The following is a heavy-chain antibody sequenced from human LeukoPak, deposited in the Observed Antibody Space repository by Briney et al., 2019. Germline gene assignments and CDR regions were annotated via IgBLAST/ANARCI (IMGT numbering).Heavy chain of an antibody. CDR2: INPNSGGT. J-gene: IGHJ5*02. CDR3: ARADYGDNWFDP. D-gene: IGHD4-17*01. V-gene: IGHV1-2*06. CDR1: GYTFTGYY. Sequence: GASVKVSCKASGYTFTGYYMHWVRQAPGQGLEWMGRINPNSGGTNYAQKFRGRVTMTRDTSISTAYMELSRLRSDDTAVYYCARADYGDNWFDPWGQGTLVTVSS.